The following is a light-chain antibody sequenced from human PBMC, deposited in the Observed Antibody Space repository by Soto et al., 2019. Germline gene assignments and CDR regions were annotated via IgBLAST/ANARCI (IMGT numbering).Light chain of an antibody. CDR1: QSVSSNY. CDR3: QQYGSSGT. V-gene: IGKV3-20*01. CDR2: GAS. J-gene: IGKJ1*01. Sequence: TQSPATLSVSPVERATLSCRASQSVSSNYLAWYQQKPGQAPRLLIYGASNRATGIPDRFSGSGSGTDFTLTISRLEPEDFAVYYCQQYGSSGTFGQGTKVDIK.